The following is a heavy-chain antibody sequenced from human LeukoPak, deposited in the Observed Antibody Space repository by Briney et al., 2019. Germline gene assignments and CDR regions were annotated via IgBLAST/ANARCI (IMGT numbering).Heavy chain of an antibody. Sequence: PGGSLRLSCAASGFTFSSYAMSWVRQAPGKGLEWVSAISGSGGSTYYADSVKGRFTISRDNSKNTLYLQMNSLRAEDTAVYYCAKSSDILTGYYYHFEYWGQGTLVTVSS. D-gene: IGHD3-9*01. CDR3: AKSSDILTGYYYHFEY. CDR2: ISGSGGST. CDR1: GFTFSSYA. V-gene: IGHV3-23*01. J-gene: IGHJ4*02.